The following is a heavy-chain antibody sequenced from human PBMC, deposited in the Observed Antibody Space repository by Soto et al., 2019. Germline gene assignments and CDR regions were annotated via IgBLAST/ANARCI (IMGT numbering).Heavy chain of an antibody. D-gene: IGHD2-2*01. CDR2: IIPIFGTA. V-gene: IGHV1-69*13. J-gene: IGHJ6*02. CDR3: ASSEIVVVPVNSYYYGMDV. CDR1: GGTFSSYA. Sequence: SVKVSCKATGGTFSSYAISWVRQAPGQGLEWMGGIIPIFGTANYAQKFQGRVTITADESTSTAYMELSSLRSEDTAVYYCASSEIVVVPVNSYYYGMDVWGQGTTITVSS.